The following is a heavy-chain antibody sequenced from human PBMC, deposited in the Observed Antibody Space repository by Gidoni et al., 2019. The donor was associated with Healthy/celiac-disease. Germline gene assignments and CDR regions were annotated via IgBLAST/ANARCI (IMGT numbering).Heavy chain of an antibody. CDR2: IYYSGRT. V-gene: IGHV4-59*01. D-gene: IGHD3-3*01. CDR3: ARSPLGYDFWSGYYVGPANWFDP. CDR1: GGSISSYS. J-gene: IGHJ5*02. Sequence: QVQLQESGPGLVKPSETLSLTCTVSGGSISSYSWSWIRQPPGKGLEWIGYIYYSGRTNYNPSLKSRVTIAVDTSKNQCSLKLSSVTAADTAVYYCARSPLGYDFWSGYYVGPANWFDPWGQGTLVTVSS.